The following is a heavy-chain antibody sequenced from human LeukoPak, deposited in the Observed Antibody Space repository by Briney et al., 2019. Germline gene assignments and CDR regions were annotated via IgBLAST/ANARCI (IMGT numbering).Heavy chain of an antibody. CDR2: ISGSGGST. CDR3: AKDGLGMAAAGTGPC. CDR1: GFTFSSYA. V-gene: IGHV3-23*01. Sequence: GRSLRLSCAASGFTFSSYAMHWVRQAPGKGLEWVSAISGSGGSTYYADSVKGRFTISRDNSKNTLYLQMNSLRAEDTAVYYCAKDGLGMAAAGTGPCWGQGTLVTVSS. J-gene: IGHJ4*02. D-gene: IGHD6-13*01.